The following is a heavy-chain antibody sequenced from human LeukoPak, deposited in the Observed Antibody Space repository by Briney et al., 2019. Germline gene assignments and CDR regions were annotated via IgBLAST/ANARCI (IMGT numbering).Heavy chain of an antibody. CDR1: GYTFTSYG. CDR2: ISAYNGNT. V-gene: IGHV1-18*01. J-gene: IGHJ6*02. CDR3: ARDHELTRYFDWLSHALLNGMDV. Sequence: GASVKVPRKASGYTFTSYGISWVRQAPGQGLEWMGWISAYNGNTNYAQKLQGRVTMTTDTSTSTAYVELRSLRSDDTAVYYCARDHELTRYFDWLSHALLNGMDVWGQGTTVTVSS. D-gene: IGHD3-9*01.